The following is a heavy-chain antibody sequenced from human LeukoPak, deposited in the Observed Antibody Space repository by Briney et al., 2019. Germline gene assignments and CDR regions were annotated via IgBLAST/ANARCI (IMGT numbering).Heavy chain of an antibody. D-gene: IGHD3-9*01. J-gene: IGHJ4*02. V-gene: IGHV1-18*01. CDR1: GYTFTSYG. Sequence: GSVKVSCKASGYTFTSYGISWVRQAPGQGLEWMGWISAYNGNTNYAQKLQGRVTMTTDTSTSTAYMELRSLRSDDTAVYYCASSDIDILTGYPLYYFDYWGQGTLVTVFS. CDR3: ASSDIDILTGYPLYYFDY. CDR2: ISAYNGNT.